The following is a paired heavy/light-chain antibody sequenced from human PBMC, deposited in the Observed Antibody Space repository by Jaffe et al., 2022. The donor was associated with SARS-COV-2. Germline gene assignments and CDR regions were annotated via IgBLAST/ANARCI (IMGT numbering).Heavy chain of an antibody. J-gene: IGHJ4*02. CDR2: RWVGGSDT. D-gene: IGHD1-26*01. V-gene: IGHV3-33*01. CDR1: GFPFNYHA. Sequence: QVRLVESGGGVVHPGTSLRLACEVAGFPFNYHAVHWVRQAPGKGLEWVAVRWVGGSDTAFRKSSSLYADSVKGRFTISGDRSQNMVYLQMTSLTVDDTALYYCGRASGTHPPLLTRIDYWGQGTQVTVSS. CDR3: GRASGTHPPLLTRIDY.
Light chain of an antibody. V-gene: IGLV1-44*01. J-gene: IGLJ2*01. CDR1: SSNIGTNT. CDR3: ASWDDSLNAVI. Sequence: QSVLTQPPSVSGTPGQRVTIYCSGGSSNIGTNTVDWYQQRPGTAPKLLTYDADRRPSGVPDRFSGSKSGTSGSLAISGLQSEDEADYYCASWDDSLNAVIFGGGTRLTVL. CDR2: DAD.